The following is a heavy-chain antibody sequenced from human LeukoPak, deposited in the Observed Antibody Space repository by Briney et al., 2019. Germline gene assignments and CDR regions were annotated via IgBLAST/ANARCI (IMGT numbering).Heavy chain of an antibody. D-gene: IGHD6-19*01. CDR2: IRKEDDNYIT. CDR3: ARVYSSGWEVSDY. V-gene: IGHV3-72*01. CDR1: GFSFSDHY. Sequence: GGSLRLSCAASGFSFSDHYMDWVRQAPGKGLEWVGRIRKEDDNYITQYVASVKDRFTISRDDSKSSLYLHMNSLKVEDTALYYCARVYSSGWEVSDYWGQGTLVTVSS. J-gene: IGHJ4*02.